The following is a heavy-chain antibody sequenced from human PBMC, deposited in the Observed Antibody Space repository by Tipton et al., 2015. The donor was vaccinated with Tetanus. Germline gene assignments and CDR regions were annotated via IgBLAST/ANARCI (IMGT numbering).Heavy chain of an antibody. V-gene: IGHV4-30-4*08. CDR2: IYHSGST. J-gene: IGHJ5*02. CDR1: GGSITSDNHY. D-gene: IGHD2-8*02. Sequence: TLSLTCAVSGGSITSDNHYWSWIRQPPGKGLEWIGYIYHSGSTYYNASLKSRLDISLDTSKNQLSLKLTSVTAADTAVYYCARATSTGPAYNWFDPWGQGTLVTVSS. CDR3: ARATSTGPAYNWFDP.